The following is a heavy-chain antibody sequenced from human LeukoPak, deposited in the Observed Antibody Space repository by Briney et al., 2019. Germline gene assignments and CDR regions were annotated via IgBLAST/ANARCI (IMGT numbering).Heavy chain of an antibody. CDR1: GYSISSGYY. CDR3: ARVLYSNYHDY. Sequence: PSETLSLTCTVSGYSISSGYYWGWIRQPPGKGLEWIGSIYHSGSTYYNPSLKSRVTISVDTSKNQFSLKLSSVTAADTAVYYCARVLYSNYHDYWGQGTLVTVSS. V-gene: IGHV4-38-2*02. J-gene: IGHJ4*02. CDR2: IYHSGST. D-gene: IGHD4-11*01.